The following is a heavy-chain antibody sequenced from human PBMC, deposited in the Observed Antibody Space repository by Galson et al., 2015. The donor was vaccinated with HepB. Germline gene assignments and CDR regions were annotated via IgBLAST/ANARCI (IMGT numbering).Heavy chain of an antibody. CDR1: RFSFSSYA. Sequence: SLRLSCAGSRFSFSSYAMSWVRQAPGKGLEWVSAISASGSSTYYADSVKGRFTISRDNSDNTLYLQMNRLRAGDTAVYYCAKHGSSWSYYFDYWGQGTLVTVSS. CDR3: AKHGSSWSYYFDY. J-gene: IGHJ4*02. D-gene: IGHD6-13*01. V-gene: IGHV3-23*01. CDR2: ISASGSST.